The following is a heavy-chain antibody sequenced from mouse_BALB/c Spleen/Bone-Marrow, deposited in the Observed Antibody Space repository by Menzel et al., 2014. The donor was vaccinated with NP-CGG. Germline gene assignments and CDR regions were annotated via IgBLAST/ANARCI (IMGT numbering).Heavy chain of an antibody. D-gene: IGHD1-2*01. V-gene: IGHV1S130*01. J-gene: IGHJ2*01. CDR2: IHPNSGNT. Sequence: QVQLQQSGSVLVRPGASVKLSCKASGYTFTSSWMHWAKQRPGQGLEWIGEIHPNSGNTNYNEKFKGKATLTVDTSSSTAYVDLSSLTSEDSVVYYCARGATALDYWGQGTTLTVSS. CDR3: ARGATALDY. CDR1: GYTFTSSW.